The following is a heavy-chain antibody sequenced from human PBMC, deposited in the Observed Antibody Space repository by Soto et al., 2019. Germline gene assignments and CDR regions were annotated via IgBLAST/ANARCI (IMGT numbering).Heavy chain of an antibody. Sequence: QVQLQESGPGLVKPSQTLSLTCTVSGGSISSGDYYWSWIRQPPGKGLEWIGYIYYSGSTYYNPSLKSRVTISVDTSKNQFSLKLSSVTAADTAVYYCARVVPAAMEPYYYYYYGMDVWGQGTTVTVSS. CDR2: IYYSGST. CDR3: ARVVPAAMEPYYYYYYGMDV. D-gene: IGHD2-2*01. J-gene: IGHJ6*02. V-gene: IGHV4-30-4*01. CDR1: GGSISSGDYY.